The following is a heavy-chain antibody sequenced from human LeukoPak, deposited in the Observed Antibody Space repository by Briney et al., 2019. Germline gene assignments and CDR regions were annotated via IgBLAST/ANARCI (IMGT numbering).Heavy chain of an antibody. CDR1: GFSFS. D-gene: IGHD3-10*01. V-gene: IGHV3-64D*06. Sequence: GGSQRLSCSASGFSFSMHWVRQVQGKGLEFVSGITSDGENTDYLDFVKGRFTITRDNSKNTLYLHMTSLRPEETAVYFCVKGRYGTGWDFWGPGTLVIVSS. CDR2: ITSDGENT. CDR3: VKGRYGTGWDF. J-gene: IGHJ4*02.